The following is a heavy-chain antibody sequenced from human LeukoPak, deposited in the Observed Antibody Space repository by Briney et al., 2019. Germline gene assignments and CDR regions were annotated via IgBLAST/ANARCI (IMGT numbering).Heavy chain of an antibody. D-gene: IGHD5-18*01. J-gene: IGHJ4*02. CDR3: ARGSYSYGC. CDR1: GGSISSSSYY. CDR2: INHSGST. Sequence: SVTLSLTCTVSGGSISSSSYYWGWIRQPPGKGLEWIGEINHSGSTNYNPSLKSRVTISVDTSKNQFSLKLSSVTAADTAVYYCARGSYSYGCWGQGTLVTVSS. V-gene: IGHV4-39*07.